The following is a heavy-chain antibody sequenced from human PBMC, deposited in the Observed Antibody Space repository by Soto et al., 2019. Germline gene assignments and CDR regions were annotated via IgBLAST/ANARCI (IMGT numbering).Heavy chain of an antibody. CDR1: GFTFSSYG. CDR3: ARDSGIAVADKFDY. D-gene: IGHD6-19*01. J-gene: IGHJ4*02. V-gene: IGHV3-33*01. Sequence: VQLVESGGGVVQPGRSLRLSCAASGFTFSSYGMHWVRQAPGKGLEWVAVIWYDGSNKYYADSVKGRFTISRDNSKNTLYLQMNSLRAEDTAVYYCARDSGIAVADKFDYWGQGTLVTVSS. CDR2: IWYDGSNK.